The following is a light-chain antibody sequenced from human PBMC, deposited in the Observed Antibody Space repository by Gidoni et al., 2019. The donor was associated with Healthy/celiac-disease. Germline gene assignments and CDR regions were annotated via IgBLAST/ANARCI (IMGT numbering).Light chain of an antibody. CDR1: QSLSSY. Sequence: EIVLTQSPATLSSSPGERATISCWASQSLSSYLAWYQQKPGQAPRLLIYDASNRATGIPARFSGSGSGTDFTLTISSLEPEDFAVYYCQQRGNWPWTFGQGTKVEIK. J-gene: IGKJ1*01. V-gene: IGKV3-11*01. CDR3: QQRGNWPWT. CDR2: DAS.